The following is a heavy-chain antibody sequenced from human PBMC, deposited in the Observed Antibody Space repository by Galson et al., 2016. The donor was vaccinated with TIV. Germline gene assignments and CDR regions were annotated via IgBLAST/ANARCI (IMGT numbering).Heavy chain of an antibody. CDR3: SREKYSGFGF. CDR1: GYIFTTYY. Sequence: SVKVSCKASGYIFTTYYIHWVRQAPGQGLEWMGMLNPSGVTTSYAEKFQDRVTMSMDTSTSTFYMELSSLTSEDMAIYYCSREKYSGFGFWGQGTLVTVSS. CDR2: LNPSGVTT. D-gene: IGHD5-12*01. V-gene: IGHV1-46*01. J-gene: IGHJ4*02.